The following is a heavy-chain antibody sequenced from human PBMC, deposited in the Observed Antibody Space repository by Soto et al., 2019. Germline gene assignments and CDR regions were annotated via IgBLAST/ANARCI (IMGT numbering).Heavy chain of an antibody. CDR2: IIPIFGTA. V-gene: IGHV1-69*13. CDR1: GGTFSSYA. D-gene: IGHD3-10*01. CDR3: ARDGVSWLSGSHLNWFDP. J-gene: IGHJ5*02. Sequence: SVKVSCKASGGTFSSYAIRWVRQAPGQGLEWMGGIIPIFGTANDAQKFQGRVTITADESTSTAYMELSSLRSEDTAVYYCARDGVSWLSGSHLNWFDPWGQGTLVTVSS.